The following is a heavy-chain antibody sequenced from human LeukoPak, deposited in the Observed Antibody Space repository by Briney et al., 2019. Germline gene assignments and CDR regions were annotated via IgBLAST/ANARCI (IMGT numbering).Heavy chain of an antibody. CDR2: IYQSGST. CDR3: ARGILRYFDWPNWFDP. CDR1: GYSISSGYY. D-gene: IGHD3-9*01. J-gene: IGHJ5*02. V-gene: IGHV4-38-2*02. Sequence: SETLSLTCTVSGYSISSGYYWGWIRQPPGKGLEWNGSIYQSGSTYYNPSLKIRVTISVDTSKNQFSLKLSSVTAADTAVYYCARGILRYFDWPNWFDPWGQGTLVTVSS.